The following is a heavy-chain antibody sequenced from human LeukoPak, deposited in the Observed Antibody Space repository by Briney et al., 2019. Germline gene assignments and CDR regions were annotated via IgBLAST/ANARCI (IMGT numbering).Heavy chain of an antibody. CDR3: ARVDYGSGSYFDY. V-gene: IGHV3-53*01. D-gene: IGHD3-10*01. Sequence: SGGSLRLSCAASGFTVSSNYMSWVRRAPGKGLEWVSVIYSGGSTDYADSVKGRFAISRDNSKNMLYLQLNSLRAEGTAVYYCARVDYGSGSYFDYWGQGTLVTVSS. CDR1: GFTVSSNY. CDR2: IYSGGST. J-gene: IGHJ4*02.